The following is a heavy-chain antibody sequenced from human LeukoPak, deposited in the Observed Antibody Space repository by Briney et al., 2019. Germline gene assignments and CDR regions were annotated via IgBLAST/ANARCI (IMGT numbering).Heavy chain of an antibody. V-gene: IGHV1-8*01. CDR1: GYTFTSYD. J-gene: IGHJ6*03. CDR3: ARAPGPGSGSRRRKSDYYYYYMDV. CDR2: MNPNSGNT. D-gene: IGHD3-10*01. Sequence: ASVKVSCKASGYTFTSYDINGVRQATGQGLEWMGWMNPNSGNTGYAQKFQGRVTMTRNTSISTAYMELSSLRSEDTAVYYCARAPGPGSGSRRRKSDYYYYYMDVWGKGTTVTISS.